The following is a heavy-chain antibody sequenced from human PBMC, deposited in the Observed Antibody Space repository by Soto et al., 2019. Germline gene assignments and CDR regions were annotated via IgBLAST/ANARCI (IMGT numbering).Heavy chain of an antibody. CDR3: AAGGHGAFDI. J-gene: IGHJ3*02. CDR2: IIPILDIA. V-gene: IGHV1-69*02. D-gene: IGHD2-15*01. CDR1: GDTFSSYT. Sequence: QVQLVQSGAEVKKPGSSVKVSCKASGDTFSSYTISWVRQAPGQGLEWMGRIIPILDIANYAQKFQGRVTITADKPTSTAHTELSSLSSEDTAVYYCAAGGHGAFDIWGQGTMVTVSS.